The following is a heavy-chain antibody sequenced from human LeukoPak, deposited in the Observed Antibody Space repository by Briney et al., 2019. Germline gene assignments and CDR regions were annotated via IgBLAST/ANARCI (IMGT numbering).Heavy chain of an antibody. D-gene: IGHD2-2*02. CDR3: ARVVPAAILGGIYY. CDR2: INHSGST. Sequence: SETLSLTCAVYGRSFSGYYWSWIRQPPGKGLAWIGEINHSGSTNYNPSLKSRVTISVDTSKNQFSLKLSSVTAADTAVYYCARVVPAAILGGIYYWGQGTLVTVSS. V-gene: IGHV4-34*01. J-gene: IGHJ4*02. CDR1: GRSFSGYY.